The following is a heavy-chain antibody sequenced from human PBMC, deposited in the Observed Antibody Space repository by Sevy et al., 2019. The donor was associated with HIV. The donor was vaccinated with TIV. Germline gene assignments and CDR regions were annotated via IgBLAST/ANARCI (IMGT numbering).Heavy chain of an antibody. V-gene: IGHV3-21*01. Sequence: GGSLRLSCAASGFTFSSYAMNCVRQAPGKGLEWVSSINAISSNIYYADSVKGRFTISRDNAENSLYLQMNSVRAEDTAVYYCARDLFSGGNAVYGYWGQGTLVTVS. D-gene: IGHD2-15*01. J-gene: IGHJ4*02. CDR1: GFTFSSYA. CDR3: ARDLFSGGNAVYGY. CDR2: INAISSNI.